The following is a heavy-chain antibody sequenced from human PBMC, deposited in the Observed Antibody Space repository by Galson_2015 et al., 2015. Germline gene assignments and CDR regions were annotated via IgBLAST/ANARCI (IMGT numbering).Heavy chain of an antibody. V-gene: IGHV3-23*01. CDR1: GFTFTTYA. Sequence: SLRLSCAASGFTFTTYAMSWVRQAPGKGLEWVSIVSNGGVSTSYAESVRGRFTISRDNSKNTLYLQMHSLRAEDTALYYCAKISPIPGNYWGSGTPDAHWGQGTLVTVSS. D-gene: IGHD3-10*01. J-gene: IGHJ4*02. CDR3: AKISPIPGNYWGSGTPDAH. CDR2: VSNGGVST.